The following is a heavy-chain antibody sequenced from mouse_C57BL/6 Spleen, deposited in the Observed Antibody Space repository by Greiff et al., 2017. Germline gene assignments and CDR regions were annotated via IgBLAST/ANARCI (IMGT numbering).Heavy chain of an antibody. Sequence: EVKLQQSGAELVRPGASVKLSCTASGFNIKDDYMHWVKQRPEQGLEWIGWIDTENGDTEYASKFKGKATITADNSYNTDYLQLSSLTSDDTAVYFCTTGGYESWFAYWGQGTLVTVSA. CDR2: IDTENGDT. CDR1: GFNIKDDY. D-gene: IGHD2-2*01. CDR3: TTGGYESWFAY. V-gene: IGHV14-4*01. J-gene: IGHJ3*01.